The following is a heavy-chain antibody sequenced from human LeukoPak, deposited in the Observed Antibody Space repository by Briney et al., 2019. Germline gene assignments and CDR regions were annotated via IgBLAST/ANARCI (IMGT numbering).Heavy chain of an antibody. J-gene: IGHJ4*02. D-gene: IGHD2-2*01. CDR2: IIPIFGTA. CDR3: ARNTLGYCSSTGCPWGSYFDY. CDR1: GGTFSSYA. V-gene: IGHV1-69*13. Sequence: SVKVSCKASGGTFSSYAVSWVRQAPGQGLEWMGGIIPIFGTANYAQKFQGRVTITADESTSTAYMELSSLRSEDTAVYYCARNTLGYCSSTGCPWGSYFDYWGQGTLVTVSS.